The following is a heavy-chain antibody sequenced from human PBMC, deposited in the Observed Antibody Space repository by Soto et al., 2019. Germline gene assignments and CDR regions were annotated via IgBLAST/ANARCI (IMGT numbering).Heavy chain of an antibody. J-gene: IGHJ5*02. CDR3: ARGSMAIFGVVIMGANWFDP. CDR2: IYYSGST. D-gene: IGHD3-3*01. CDR1: GGSVSSGSYY. Sequence: SETLSLTCTVSGGSVSSGSYYWSWIRQPPGKGLEWIGYIYYSGSTNYNPSLKSRVTISVDTSKNQFSLKLSSVTAADTAVYYCARGSMAIFGVVIMGANWFDPWGQGTLVTVSS. V-gene: IGHV4-61*01.